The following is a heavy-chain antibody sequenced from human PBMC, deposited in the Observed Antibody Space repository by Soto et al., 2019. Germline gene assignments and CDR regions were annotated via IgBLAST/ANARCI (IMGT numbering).Heavy chain of an antibody. J-gene: IGHJ4*02. Sequence: SETLSLTCTVSGGSISSYYWSWILQPPGKGLEWIGYIYYSGSTNYNPSLKSRVTISVDTSKNQFSLKLSSVTAADTAVYYCARGGYSGYIIFDYWGQGTLVIGSS. V-gene: IGHV4-59*01. CDR2: IYYSGST. CDR1: GGSISSYY. D-gene: IGHD5-12*01. CDR3: ARGGYSGYIIFDY.